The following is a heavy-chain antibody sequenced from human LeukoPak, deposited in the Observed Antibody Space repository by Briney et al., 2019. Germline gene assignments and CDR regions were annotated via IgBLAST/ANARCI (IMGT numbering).Heavy chain of an antibody. J-gene: IGHJ4*02. D-gene: IGHD1-26*01. Sequence: GGSLRLSCAASGFTFSRYWMHWVRQAPGKGLVWVSNINSDGSKRNYADSVKGRFTISRDNAKNTLYLQMNSLRAEDTAVYYCVRDDGSYSLDYWGQGTLVTVSS. CDR2: INSDGSKR. V-gene: IGHV3-74*01. CDR3: VRDDGSYSLDY. CDR1: GFTFSRYW.